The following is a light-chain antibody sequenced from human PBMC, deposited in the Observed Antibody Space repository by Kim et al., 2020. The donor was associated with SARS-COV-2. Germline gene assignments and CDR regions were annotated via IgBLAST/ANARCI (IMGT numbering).Light chain of an antibody. V-gene: IGLV2-8*01. Sequence: GQSFTISCTGTSSDGGGYKYVSWYQQHPGKAPKLMIYEVTKRPSGVPDRFSGSKSGNTASLTVSGLQAEDEANYYCSSYAGSNNLVFGGGTQLTVL. CDR2: EVT. CDR3: SSYAGSNNLV. J-gene: IGLJ2*01. CDR1: SSDGGGYKY.